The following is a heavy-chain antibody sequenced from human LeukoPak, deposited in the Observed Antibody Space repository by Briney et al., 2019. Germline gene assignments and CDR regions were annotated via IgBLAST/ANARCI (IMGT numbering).Heavy chain of an antibody. CDR2: IYSGGST. CDR3: ARGSYSSSWYY. CDR1: GFTVSSNY. V-gene: IGHV3-53*01. J-gene: IGHJ4*02. D-gene: IGHD6-13*01. Sequence: GGSLRLSCAASGFTVSSNYMSWVRQAPGKGLEWVSVIYSGGSTYYADSVKGRFTISRDNSKNTLYLQMNSLRAEDTAVYYCARGSYSSSWYYWGQGTLVTVSS.